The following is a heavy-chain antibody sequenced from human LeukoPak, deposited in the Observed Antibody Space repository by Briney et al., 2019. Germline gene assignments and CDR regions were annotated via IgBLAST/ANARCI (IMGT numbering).Heavy chain of an antibody. V-gene: IGHV4-39*01. Sequence: PSETLSLTCTVSGGSISSSSYYWGWIRQPPGKGLEWIGSIYYNGSTYYNPSLKSRVTISVDTSKNQFSLKLSSVTAADTAVYYCARHVGGATEEVTDWGQGTPVTVSS. CDR1: GGSISSSSYY. J-gene: IGHJ4*02. CDR2: IYYNGST. D-gene: IGHD1-26*01. CDR3: ARHVGGATEEVTD.